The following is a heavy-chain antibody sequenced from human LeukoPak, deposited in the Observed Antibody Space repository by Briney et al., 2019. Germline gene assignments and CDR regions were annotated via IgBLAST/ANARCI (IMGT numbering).Heavy chain of an antibody. CDR3: ARDPSDYYYMDV. CDR2: IYTSGST. J-gene: IGHJ6*03. Sequence: SETLSLTCAVSGYSISSGYYWSWVRQPAGKGLEWIGRIYTSGSTNYNPSLRSRVTMSVDTSKNQFSLKLSSVTAADTAVYYCARDPSDYYYMDVWGIGTTVTVSS. CDR1: GYSISSGYY. V-gene: IGHV4-4*07. D-gene: IGHD3-10*01.